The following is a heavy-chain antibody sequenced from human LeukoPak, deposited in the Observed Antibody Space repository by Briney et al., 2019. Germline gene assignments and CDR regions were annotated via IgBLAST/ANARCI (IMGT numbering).Heavy chain of an antibody. D-gene: IGHD2-2*02. Sequence: GGSLRLSCAASGFTFSSYGMHWVRQAPGKGLEWVAFIRYDGSNKYYADSVKGRFTISRDNSKNTLCLQMNSLRAEDTAVYYCAKALYLGYCSSTSCYSPPDYWGQGTLVTVSS. J-gene: IGHJ4*02. V-gene: IGHV3-30*02. CDR1: GFTFSSYG. CDR2: IRYDGSNK. CDR3: AKALYLGYCSSTSCYSPPDY.